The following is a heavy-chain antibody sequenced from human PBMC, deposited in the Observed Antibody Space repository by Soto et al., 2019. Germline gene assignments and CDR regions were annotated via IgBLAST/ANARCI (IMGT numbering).Heavy chain of an antibody. CDR3: AATPIAARWPSFGVGTGVSLVDV. D-gene: IGHD6-6*01. CDR2: IYSAGST. J-gene: IGHJ6*02. Sequence: HPGGSLRLSCAASGLTISSSYMSWVRQAPGKGLQWVSVIYSAGSTYYANSVKGRFTISREISTNMVYLQMSSLTDEDTAVYYCAATPIAARWPSFGVGTGVSLVDVWAQGTTVTVPS. CDR1: GLTISSSY. V-gene: IGHV3-53*01.